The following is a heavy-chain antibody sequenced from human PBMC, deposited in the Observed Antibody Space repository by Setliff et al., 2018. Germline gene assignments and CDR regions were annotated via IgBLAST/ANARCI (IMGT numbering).Heavy chain of an antibody. CDR2: INPSDGSA. CDR3: ARENRAKNFWGEHSDY. Sequence: ASVKVSCKASGYAFTTYYMHWVRQAPGQGLEWIGVINPSDGSATYAQKFQGRVTMTRDTSTNTVYMQLSSLRSEDTAVYYCARENRAKNFWGEHSDYWGQGTLVTVSS. J-gene: IGHJ4*02. CDR1: GYAFTTYY. V-gene: IGHV1-46*01. D-gene: IGHD3-3*01.